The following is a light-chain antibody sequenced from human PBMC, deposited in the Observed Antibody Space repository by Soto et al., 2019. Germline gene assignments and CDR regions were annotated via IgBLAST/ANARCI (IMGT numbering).Light chain of an antibody. V-gene: IGKV1-39*01. CDR1: QSISVH. CDR3: QQSYIPPYT. CDR2: AAS. Sequence: DIQMTQSPSSLSASVGDTVTITCRASQSISVHLNWYQQKGGKVPKLLIYAASNLYSGVPSRFSGSGSETDFALTISSLQPEDFETYYCQQSYIPPYTFGQGTRLEIK. J-gene: IGKJ2*01.